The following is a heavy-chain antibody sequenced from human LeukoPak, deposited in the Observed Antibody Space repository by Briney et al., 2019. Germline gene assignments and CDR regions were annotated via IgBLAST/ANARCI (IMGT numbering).Heavy chain of an antibody. J-gene: IGHJ4*02. Sequence: ASVKVSCKASGGTFSSYAISWVRQAPGQGLEWMGRIIPIFGTTNYAQKFQGRVTITTDESTSTAYMELSSLRSEDTAVYYCERVRLTAMARFDYWGQGTLVTVSS. CDR3: ERVRLTAMARFDY. D-gene: IGHD5-18*01. CDR1: GGTFSSYA. CDR2: IIPIFGTT. V-gene: IGHV1-69*05.